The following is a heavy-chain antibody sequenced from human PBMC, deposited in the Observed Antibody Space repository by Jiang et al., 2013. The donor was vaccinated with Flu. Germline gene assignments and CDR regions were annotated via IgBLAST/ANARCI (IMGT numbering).Heavy chain of an antibody. CDR1: GGSFSGYY. D-gene: IGHD3-3*01. V-gene: IGHV4-34*01. J-gene: IGHJ5*02. CDR2: INHSGST. Sequence: KPSETLSLTCAVYGGSFSGYYWSWIRQPQEGLEWIGEINHSGSTNYNPSLKSRVTISVDTSKNQFSLKLSSVTAADTAVYYCARGRRGFLEWFPPRGWFDPWGQGTLVTVSS. CDR3: ARGRRGFLEWFPPRGWFDP.